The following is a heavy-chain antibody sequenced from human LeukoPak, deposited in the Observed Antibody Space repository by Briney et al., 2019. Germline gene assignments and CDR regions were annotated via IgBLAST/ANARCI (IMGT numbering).Heavy chain of an antibody. Sequence: SETLSLTCAVYGGSFSGYYWSWIRQPPGKGLEWIGEINHSGSTNYNPSLKSRVTISVDTSKNQFSLKLSSVTAADTAVYYCARDTAMDDGYFDYWGQGTLVTVSS. CDR1: GGSFSGYY. CDR3: ARDTAMDDGYFDY. CDR2: INHSGST. J-gene: IGHJ4*02. D-gene: IGHD5-18*01. V-gene: IGHV4-34*01.